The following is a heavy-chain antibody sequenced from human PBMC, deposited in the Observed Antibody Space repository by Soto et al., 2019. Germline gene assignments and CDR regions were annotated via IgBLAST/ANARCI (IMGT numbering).Heavy chain of an antibody. CDR3: TTYGGDTGRFDY. V-gene: IGHV4-39*01. CDR1: GDSISGYNYH. D-gene: IGHD4-17*01. CDR2: SGTT. Sequence: SETLSLTWTVSGDSISGYNYHLTWIRQSPGKGPEWIGSGTTYYNPSLRSRVTISVDTSKNQFSLQMYSVTAADTAVYYCTTYGGDTGRFDYWGQGILVTSPQ. J-gene: IGHJ4*02.